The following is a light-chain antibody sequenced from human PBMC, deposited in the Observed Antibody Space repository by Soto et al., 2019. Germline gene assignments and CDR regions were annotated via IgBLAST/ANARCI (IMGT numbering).Light chain of an antibody. CDR2: EVS. Sequence: QSELTQPASVSGSPGQSITISCTGTSSDVGGYNSVSWFQQHPSKAPKLIIYEVSHRPSGVSIRFSGSKSGNTASLTISGLQAEDEADYYCNSYRHSTTLVFGTGTKLTVL. J-gene: IGLJ1*01. CDR1: SSDVGGYNS. CDR3: NSYRHSTTLV. V-gene: IGLV2-14*01.